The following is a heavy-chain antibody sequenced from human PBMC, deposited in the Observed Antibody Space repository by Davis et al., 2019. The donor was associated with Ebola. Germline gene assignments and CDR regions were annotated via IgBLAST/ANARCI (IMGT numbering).Heavy chain of an antibody. CDR3: ASPKGPGMAAAPFDY. CDR1: GGSISDYY. D-gene: IGHD6-13*01. J-gene: IGHJ4*02. Sequence: SETLSLTCAVSGGSISDYYWSWIRQPPGKGPEWIGYIYYRGTTHYNPSLESRVTISIDTSKNQISLKLTSVTAADTAVYYCASPKGPGMAAAPFDYWGQGTLVTVSS. CDR2: IYYRGTT. V-gene: IGHV4-59*08.